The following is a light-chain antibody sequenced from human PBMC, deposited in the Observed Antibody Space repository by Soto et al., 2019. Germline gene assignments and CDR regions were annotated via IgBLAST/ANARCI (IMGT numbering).Light chain of an antibody. CDR3: QSYDTSLSGWV. CDR1: SSNIGAGYD. Sequence: QSVLTQPPSVSGAPGQRVTISCTGSSSNIGAGYDVHWYQQLPGTAPKLLIYGNSNRPSGVPDRFSGSKSGTSASLAITGVQAEDDADYYCQSYDTSLSGWVFGGGTKVTVL. CDR2: GNS. V-gene: IGLV1-40*01. J-gene: IGLJ3*02.